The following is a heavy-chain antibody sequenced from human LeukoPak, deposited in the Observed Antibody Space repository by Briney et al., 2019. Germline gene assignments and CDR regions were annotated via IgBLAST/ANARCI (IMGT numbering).Heavy chain of an antibody. D-gene: IGHD2-2*01. CDR2: ISGSGGGT. Sequence: GGSLRLSCAASGFTFSSYAMSWVRQAPGKGLEWVSAISGSGGGTYYADSVKGRFTISRDNSKNTLYLQMNSLSAEDPAVYYCARLGYCSSTSCPEDVWGQGTTVTVSS. V-gene: IGHV3-23*01. CDR1: GFTFSSYA. CDR3: ARLGYCSSTSCPEDV. J-gene: IGHJ6*02.